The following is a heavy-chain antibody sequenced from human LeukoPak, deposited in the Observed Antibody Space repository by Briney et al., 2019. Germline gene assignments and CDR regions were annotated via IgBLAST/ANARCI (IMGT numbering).Heavy chain of an antibody. J-gene: IGHJ4*02. CDR3: AKEHSGWNYFDY. D-gene: IGHD6-19*01. Sequence: GGSLRLSCAASGFTFSSYGMHWVRQAPGKGLEWVAVISYDGSNKYYADSVKGRLTISRDNSKNTVYLQMNSLRAEGTAVYYCAKEHSGWNYFDYWGQGTLVTVSS. V-gene: IGHV3-30*18. CDR1: GFTFSSYG. CDR2: ISYDGSNK.